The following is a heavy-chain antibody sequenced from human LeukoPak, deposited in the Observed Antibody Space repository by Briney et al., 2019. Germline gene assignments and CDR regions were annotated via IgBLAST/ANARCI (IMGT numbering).Heavy chain of an antibody. J-gene: IGHJ4*02. CDR3: ARLGYYDSSGSPFFDY. Sequence: PSETLSLTCTVSGGSISSSSYYWGWIRQPPGKGLEWIGSIYYSGSTYYNPSLKSRVTISVDTSKNQFSLKLSSVTAADTAVYYCARLGYYDSSGSPFFDYWGQGTLVTVSS. V-gene: IGHV4-39*01. CDR2: IYYSGST. D-gene: IGHD3-22*01. CDR1: GGSISSSSYY.